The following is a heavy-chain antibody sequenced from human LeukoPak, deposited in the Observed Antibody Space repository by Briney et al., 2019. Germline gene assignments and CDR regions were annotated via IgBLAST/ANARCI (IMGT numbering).Heavy chain of an antibody. V-gene: IGHV1-18*01. CDR3: ARPLWFGESPLGI. J-gene: IGHJ4*02. D-gene: IGHD3-10*01. Sequence: ASVKVSCKASGYTFTSYGINWVRQAPRQGLEWMGCISTYNGNKDHAQKFQGRVTTTTDTSTSTAYMELRSLTSDDTAVYCCARPLWFGESPLGIWGQGTLVTVSS. CDR1: GYTFTSYG. CDR2: ISTYNGNK.